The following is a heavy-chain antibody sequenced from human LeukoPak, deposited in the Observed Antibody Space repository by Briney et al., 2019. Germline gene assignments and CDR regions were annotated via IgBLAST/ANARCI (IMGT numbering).Heavy chain of an antibody. V-gene: IGHV1-2*02. Sequence: APVKVSCKASGYTFTGYYMHWVRQAPGQGLEWMGWINPNSGGTNYAQKFQGRVTMTRDTSISTAYMELSRLRSDDTAVYYCAREYCSSTSCSIFDPWGQGTLVTVSS. CDR3: AREYCSSTSCSIFDP. J-gene: IGHJ5*02. D-gene: IGHD2-2*01. CDR2: INPNSGGT. CDR1: GYTFTGYY.